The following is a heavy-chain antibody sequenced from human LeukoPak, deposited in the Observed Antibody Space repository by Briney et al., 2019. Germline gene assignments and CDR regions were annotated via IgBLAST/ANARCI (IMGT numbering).Heavy chain of an antibody. D-gene: IGHD6-6*01. Sequence: PGGSLRLSCAASGFTFDDYGMSWVRQAPGKGLEWVSGINWNGGSTTYADSVRGRFTISRDNAKNTLYLQMNSLRAEDTAVYYCARDRRSAFDIWGQGTMVTVSS. V-gene: IGHV3-20*04. CDR1: GFTFDDYG. CDR3: ARDRRSAFDI. CDR2: INWNGGST. J-gene: IGHJ3*02.